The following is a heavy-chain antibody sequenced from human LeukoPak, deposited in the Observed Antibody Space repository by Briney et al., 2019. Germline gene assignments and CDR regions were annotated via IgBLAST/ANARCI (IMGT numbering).Heavy chain of an antibody. CDR2: INPSGGST. D-gene: IGHD3-22*01. J-gene: IGHJ1*01. V-gene: IGHV1-46*01. Sequence: GASVKVSCKASGYTFTSYYMHWVRQAPGQGLEWMGIINPSGGSTSYAQKFQGRVTMTRDTSTSTDYMELSSLRSEDTAVYYCARPLSDSGDYYGDFQHWGQGTLVTVSS. CDR1: GYTFTSYY. CDR3: ARPLSDSGDYYGDFQH.